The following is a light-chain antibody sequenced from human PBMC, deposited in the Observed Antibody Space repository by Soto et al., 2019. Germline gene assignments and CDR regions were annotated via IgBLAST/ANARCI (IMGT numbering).Light chain of an antibody. CDR3: QQYSRYSWT. V-gene: IGKV1-5*03. Sequence: DIQRTQSPSTLSTSAGDRVTISCRASQSISSWLAWYQQKPGEAPNLLIYRSSSLQSGVPSRFSGSGSGTEFTLTISSLEPDDFANYYCQQYSRYSWTFGQGTKVEFK. J-gene: IGKJ1*01. CDR2: RSS. CDR1: QSISSW.